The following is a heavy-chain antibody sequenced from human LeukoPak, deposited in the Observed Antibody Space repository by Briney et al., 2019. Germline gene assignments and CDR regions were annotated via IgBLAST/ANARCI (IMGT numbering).Heavy chain of an antibody. CDR1: GFTFSSYA. CDR2: ISGSGGST. D-gene: IGHD2-2*02. J-gene: IGHJ5*02. Sequence: GGTLRLSCAASGFTFSSYAMSWVRQAPGKGLEWVSAISGSGGSTYYADSVKGRFTISRDNAKNSLYLQMNSLRAEDTAVYYCARDYSRFYTGNWFDPWGQGTLVAVSS. V-gene: IGHV3-23*01. CDR3: ARDYSRFYTGNWFDP.